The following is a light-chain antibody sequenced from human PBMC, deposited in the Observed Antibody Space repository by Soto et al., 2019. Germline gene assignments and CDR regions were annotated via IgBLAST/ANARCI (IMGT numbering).Light chain of an antibody. V-gene: IGLV2-14*01. Sequence: QSVLTQPASMSGSPGQSITISCTGTSSDVGIYNYVSWYQQHPGKVPKLIIYEVTSRPSVVSIRFSGSKSGNTASLTISGLQPEDEADYYCSSYTTSSTRVFGTGTKVTVL. CDR1: SSDVGIYNY. J-gene: IGLJ1*01. CDR3: SSYTTSSTRV. CDR2: EVT.